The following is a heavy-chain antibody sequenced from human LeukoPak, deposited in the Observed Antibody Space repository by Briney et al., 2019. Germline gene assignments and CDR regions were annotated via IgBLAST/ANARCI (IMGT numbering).Heavy chain of an antibody. V-gene: IGHV3-7*01. CDR1: GFTFSSYW. J-gene: IGHJ6*02. CDR2: IKQDGSEK. Sequence: GGSLRLSCAASGFTFSSYWMSWVRQAPGKGLEWVANIKQDGSEKYYVDSVKGRFTISRDNAKNSLYLQMNSLRAEDTAVYYCARALYYDFWSGSLDVWGQGTTVTVSS. CDR3: ARALYYDFWSGSLDV. D-gene: IGHD3-3*01.